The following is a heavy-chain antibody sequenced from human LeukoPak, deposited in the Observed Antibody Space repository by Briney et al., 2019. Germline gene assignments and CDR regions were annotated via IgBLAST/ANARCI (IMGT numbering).Heavy chain of an antibody. CDR3: ARDLIYGY. J-gene: IGHJ4*02. V-gene: IGHV3-30-3*01. Sequence: GSLRLSCAASGFTFSSYAMHWVRQAPGKGLEWVAVISYDGSNKYYADSVKGRFTISRDNSKNTLYLQMNSLRAEDTAVYYCARDLIYGYWGQGTLVTVSS. CDR1: GFTFSSYA. CDR2: ISYDGSNK. D-gene: IGHD3-3*02.